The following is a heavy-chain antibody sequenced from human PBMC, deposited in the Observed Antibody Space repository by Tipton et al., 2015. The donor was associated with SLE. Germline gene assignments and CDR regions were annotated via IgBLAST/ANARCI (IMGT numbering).Heavy chain of an antibody. V-gene: IGHV4-34*01. CDR2: SNPSGST. J-gene: IGHJ5*02. Sequence: TLSLTCAVYGGSFSGYYWSWIRQPPGKGLEWIGESNPSGSTNYNPSLKSRVTISVDTSKNQLSLKLTSVTAADTSVYYCARDQEMSTSEDWFDPWGQGTLVNVSS. D-gene: IGHD5-24*01. CDR3: ARDQEMSTSEDWFDP. CDR1: GGSFSGYY.